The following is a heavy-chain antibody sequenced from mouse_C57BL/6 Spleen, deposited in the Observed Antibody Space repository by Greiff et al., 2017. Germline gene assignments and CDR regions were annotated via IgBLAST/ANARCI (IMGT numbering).Heavy chain of an antibody. Sequence: QVQLQQSGPELVKPGASVKISCKASGYAFSSSWMNWVKQRPGKGLEWIGRIYPGDGDTNYNGKFKGKATLTADQSSSTAYMQLSSLTSEDSAVYVCARTYYSNYDYAMDYWGQGTSVTVSS. D-gene: IGHD2-5*01. V-gene: IGHV1-82*01. CDR2: IYPGDGDT. CDR1: GYAFSSSW. J-gene: IGHJ4*01. CDR3: ARTYYSNYDYAMDY.